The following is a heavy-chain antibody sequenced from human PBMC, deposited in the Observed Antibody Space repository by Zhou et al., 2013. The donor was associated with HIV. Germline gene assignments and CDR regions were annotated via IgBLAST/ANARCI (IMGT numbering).Heavy chain of an antibody. CDR1: GGTFSSYA. D-gene: IGHD1-26*01. CDR3: ARVDGTYLKFDY. V-gene: IGHV1-69*12. CDR2: IMPMFDST. J-gene: IGHJ4*02. Sequence: QVQLVQSGAEVKKPGSSVKVSCKASGGTFSSYAISWVRQAPGQGLEYMGGIMPMFDSTTYAQKFQGRITIIADESTTTAYMQLSRLSSEDTAVYFCARVDGTYLKFDYWGQGTPVTVST.